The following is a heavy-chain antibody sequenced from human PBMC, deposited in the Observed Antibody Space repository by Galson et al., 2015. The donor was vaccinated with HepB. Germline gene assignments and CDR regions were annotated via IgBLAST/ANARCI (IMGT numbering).Heavy chain of an antibody. CDR3: ARQDKSYYSEYFQH. V-gene: IGHV4-59*08. Sequence: SETLSLTCTVSGGSISSYYWSWIRQPPGKGLEWIGYIYYSGSTNYNPSLKSRVTISVDTSKNQFSLKLSSVTAADTAVYYCARQDKSYYSEYFQHWGQGTLVTVSS. CDR2: IYYSGST. D-gene: IGHD1-26*01. CDR1: GGSISSYY. J-gene: IGHJ1*01.